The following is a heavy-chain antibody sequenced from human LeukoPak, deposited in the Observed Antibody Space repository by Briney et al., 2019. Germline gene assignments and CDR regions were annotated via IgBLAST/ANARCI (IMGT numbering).Heavy chain of an antibody. V-gene: IGHV1-18*01. CDR1: GYTFTSYG. CDR2: ISAYNGNT. D-gene: IGHD3-3*01. J-gene: IGHJ6*02. CDR3: AREKKDYDFWSGHYYYYGMDV. Sequence: GASVKVSCKASGYTFTSYGISWVRQAPGQGLEWMGWISAYNGNTNYAQKLQGRVTMTTDTSTSTAYTELRSLRSDDTAVYYCAREKKDYDFWSGHYYYYGMDVWGQGTTVTVSS.